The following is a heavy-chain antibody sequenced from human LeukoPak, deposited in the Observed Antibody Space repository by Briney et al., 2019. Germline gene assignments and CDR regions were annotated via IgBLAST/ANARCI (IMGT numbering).Heavy chain of an antibody. Sequence: PGGSLRLSCAASGFTFSSYWMHWVRQAPGKGLVWVSRISDGGSTTTYADSVKGRFTISRDNAKNTLYLQMNSLRAEDTAVYYCARGKTIFGSLDYWGQGTLVTVSS. D-gene: IGHD3-3*01. CDR3: ARGKTIFGSLDY. CDR1: GFTFSSYW. J-gene: IGHJ4*02. CDR2: ISDGGSTT. V-gene: IGHV3-74*01.